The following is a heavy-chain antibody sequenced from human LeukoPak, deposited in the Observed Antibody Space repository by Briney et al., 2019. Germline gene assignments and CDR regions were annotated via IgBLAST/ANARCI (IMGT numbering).Heavy chain of an antibody. CDR2: IYHSGST. J-gene: IGHJ4*02. CDR3: ARLRGHSSSSPFDY. D-gene: IGHD6-6*01. Sequence: KPSETLSLTCAVSGYSISSGYFWGWIRQPPGKGLEWIGSIYHSGSTYYNPSLKSRVTISVDTSKNQFSLKLSSVTAADTAVYYCARLRGHSSSSPFDYWGQGTLVTVSS. CDR1: GYSISSGYF. V-gene: IGHV4-38-2*01.